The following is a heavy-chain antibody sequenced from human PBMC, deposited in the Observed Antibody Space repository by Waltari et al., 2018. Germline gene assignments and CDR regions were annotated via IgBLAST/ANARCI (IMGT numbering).Heavy chain of an antibody. CDR3: AREDYGDSPV. Sequence: QVQLVQSGAEVKKPWSSVKFSCKASGGTFSRYAISLVRQAPGQGLEWMGGIIPILGISNYEQKFQGRVTITEDKSTSTAYMELSSLRSEDTAVYFCAREDYGDSPVWGQGTLVTVSS. J-gene: IGHJ4*02. V-gene: IGHV1-69*10. CDR2: IIPILGIS. CDR1: GGTFSRYA. D-gene: IGHD4-17*01.